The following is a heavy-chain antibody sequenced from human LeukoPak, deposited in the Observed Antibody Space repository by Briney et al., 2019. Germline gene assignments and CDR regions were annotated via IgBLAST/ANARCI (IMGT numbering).Heavy chain of an antibody. J-gene: IGHJ2*01. CDR1: GFTFSTYA. D-gene: IGHD6-19*01. CDR3: AKSMTLQWRGFFDL. Sequence: GGSLRLSCAASGFTFSTYAMSWARQAPGKGLEWVSTISDSGANTYYADSVRGRFTISRDNSKNTLYPQKNSLRADDTAIYYCAKSMTLQWRGFFDLWGRGTHVTVSS. CDR2: ISDSGANT. V-gene: IGHV3-23*01.